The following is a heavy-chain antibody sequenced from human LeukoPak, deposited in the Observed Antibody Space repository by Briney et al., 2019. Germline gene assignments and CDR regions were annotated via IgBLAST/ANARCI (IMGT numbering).Heavy chain of an antibody. CDR3: ARAYCSGGSCYTYYFDY. J-gene: IGHJ4*02. CDR2: IYPGDSDT. CDR1: GYIFTSYW. Sequence: GESLKISCKGSGYIFTSYWIGWVRQLPGKGREWMGIIYPGDSDTRYSPSFQGQVTISADKSISTAYLQWSSLKASDTAMYYCARAYCSGGSCYTYYFDYWGQGTLVTVSS. D-gene: IGHD2-15*01. V-gene: IGHV5-51*01.